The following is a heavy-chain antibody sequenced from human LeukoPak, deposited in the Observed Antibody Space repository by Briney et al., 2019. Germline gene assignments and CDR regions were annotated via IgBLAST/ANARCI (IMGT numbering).Heavy chain of an antibody. D-gene: IGHD5-12*01. V-gene: IGHV4-61*01. CDR2: IYYSGST. J-gene: IGHJ4*02. CDR1: GGSVSSGSYY. CDR3: ARGDGGYPH. Sequence: SETLSLTCTVSGGSVSSGSYYWSWIRQPPGKGLEWIGYIYYSGSTNYNPSLKSRVTISVDTSKNQFSLKLSSVTAADAAVYYCARGDGGYPHWGQGTLVTVSS.